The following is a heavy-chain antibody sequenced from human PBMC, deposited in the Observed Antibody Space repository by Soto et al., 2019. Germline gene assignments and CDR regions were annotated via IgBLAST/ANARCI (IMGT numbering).Heavy chain of an antibody. CDR2: ITPLYGSK. Sequence: QVQLVQSGPEVKEPGSSVKVSCKTSGGTFSSYSLNWVRQDPGQGLEWMGVITPLYGSKNYAQRFRGRVTFAADASTSTVFMELTSATSDGTAVYFCARGGTVNPVGPWGQGTLVTVSS. D-gene: IGHD4-17*01. CDR1: GGTFSSYS. V-gene: IGHV1-69*12. CDR3: ARGGTVNPVGP. J-gene: IGHJ5*02.